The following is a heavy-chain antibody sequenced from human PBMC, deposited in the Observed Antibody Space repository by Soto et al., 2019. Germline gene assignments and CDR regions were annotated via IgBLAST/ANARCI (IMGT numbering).Heavy chain of an antibody. V-gene: IGHV3-74*01. CDR3: AKANYYDSSGYYPF. D-gene: IGHD3-22*01. CDR1: GCTFSSYL. Sequence: GGSLRLSCAASGCTFSSYLMHWVRQAPGKGLVWVSRIKSSGSSTSYADSVKGRFTISRDNSKHTLYLQMNSLRAEETAVYYWAKANYYDSSGYYPFWGQGTLVTVSS. CDR2: IKSSGSST. J-gene: IGHJ4*02.